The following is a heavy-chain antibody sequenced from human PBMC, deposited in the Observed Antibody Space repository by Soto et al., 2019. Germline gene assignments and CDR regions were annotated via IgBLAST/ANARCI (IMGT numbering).Heavy chain of an antibody. V-gene: IGHV3-15*05. CDR2: VKSKSEGGTT. CDR1: VFIFRDAW. J-gene: IGHJ4*02. Sequence: PGGSLRLACAASVFIFRDAWIIWVRQAPGKGLEWIGRVKSKSEGGTTDYAALVKGRFAVSRDDSINTVSLQMDSLKMEDTAVYFCVAGSPFEYWGQGTLVTVSS. CDR3: VAGSPFEY. D-gene: IGHD2-21*01.